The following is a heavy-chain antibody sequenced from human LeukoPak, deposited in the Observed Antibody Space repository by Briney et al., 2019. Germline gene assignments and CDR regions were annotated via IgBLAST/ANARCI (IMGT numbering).Heavy chain of an antibody. D-gene: IGHD5-12*01. J-gene: IGHJ6*02. V-gene: IGHV3-30-3*01. CDR2: ISYDGSNK. CDR3: AREVGTWFSDV. Sequence: GGSLRLSCAASGFTFSSYAMHWVRQAPGKGLEWVAVISYDGSNKYYADSVKGRFTISRDNSKNTLYLQMNSLRAEDTAVYYCAREVGTWFSDVWGQGTTVTVSS. CDR1: GFTFSSYA.